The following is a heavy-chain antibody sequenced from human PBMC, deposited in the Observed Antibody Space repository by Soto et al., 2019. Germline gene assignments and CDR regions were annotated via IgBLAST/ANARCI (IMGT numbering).Heavy chain of an antibody. D-gene: IGHD3-16*02. J-gene: IGHJ6*03. Sequence: SETLSLTCIVSNGSISSRSSYWGWIRQTPGKGLEWIGGKEHVGSTYYNPSLQSRVSISLDTARKQVSLQLTSVTAADSAAYYCARGHIVSSNFYFMEVWGKGTTVTVSS. CDR3: ARGHIVSSNFYFMEV. CDR2: KEHVGST. CDR1: NGSISSRSSY. V-gene: IGHV4-39*01.